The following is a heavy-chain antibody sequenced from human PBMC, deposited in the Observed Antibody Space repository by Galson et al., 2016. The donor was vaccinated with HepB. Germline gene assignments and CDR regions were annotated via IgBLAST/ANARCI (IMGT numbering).Heavy chain of an antibody. V-gene: IGHV4-4*02. CDR2: VHHMGSA. J-gene: IGHJ3*02. CDR1: GGSISSSNW. Sequence: SETLSLTCAVSGGSISSSNWWSGVRQPPGKGLEWIGEVHHMGSANYNPSLKGRVTMSVYKSKNQFSLKLSSVTAADTAVYYCARALALNGAFDIWGQGKMVTVSS. CDR3: ARALALNGAFDI. D-gene: IGHD2-8*01.